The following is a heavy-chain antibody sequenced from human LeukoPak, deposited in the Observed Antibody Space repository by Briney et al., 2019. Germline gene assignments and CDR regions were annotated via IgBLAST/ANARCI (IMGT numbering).Heavy chain of an antibody. CDR2: IWDDGGTK. J-gene: IGHJ5*01. CDR1: GFTFSSYG. D-gene: IGHD1-7*01. CDR3: AREGLTGSTNWSDS. Sequence: GGSLRLSCVVSGFTFSSYGMHWVRQAPGKGLEWVAVIWDDGGTKYYSDSVKGRFTISRDNSKSTLYLEMNSLRVEDTAVYYCAREGLTGSTNWSDSWGQGTLATVSS. V-gene: IGHV3-33*01.